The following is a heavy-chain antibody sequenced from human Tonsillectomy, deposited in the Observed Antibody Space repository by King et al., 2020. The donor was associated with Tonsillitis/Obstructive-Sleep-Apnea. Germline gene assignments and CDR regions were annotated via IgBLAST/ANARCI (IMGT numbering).Heavy chain of an antibody. J-gene: IGHJ6*03. CDR3: ARGAVADHTDMDV. D-gene: IGHD4-23*01. V-gene: IGHV4-34*01. CDR1: GGSLSGYY. Sequence: VQLQQWVAGLLKPSETLSLTCAVYGGSLSGYYWSWIRQPPGKVLEWIGEINHSGSTNSTPPLKSRLTLSVETSKNQFSLKLSSVTAADTAVYYCARGAVADHTDMDVWGKGTTVTVSS. CDR2: INHSGST.